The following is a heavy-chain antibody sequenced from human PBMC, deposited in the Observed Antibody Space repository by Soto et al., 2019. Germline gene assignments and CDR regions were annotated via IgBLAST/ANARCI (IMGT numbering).Heavy chain of an antibody. CDR3: AREDRRGYSFGHPYTWFDP. CDR1: GYSFTTYD. CDR2: LNPSSGNT. J-gene: IGHJ5*02. V-gene: IGHV1-8*01. Sequence: QVQLVQSGAEVKKPGASVKVSCKASGYSFTTYDINWVRQAAGQGLEGMGCLNPSSGNTGYAHKFQGRVTFTRNTAISTVVMQLSSLRSDDTAVYFCAREDRRGYSFGHPYTWFDPWGQGTLVTVSS. D-gene: IGHD5-18*01.